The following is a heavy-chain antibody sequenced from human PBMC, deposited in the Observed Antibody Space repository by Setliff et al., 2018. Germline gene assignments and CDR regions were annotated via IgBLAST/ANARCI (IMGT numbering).Heavy chain of an antibody. D-gene: IGHD1-7*01. V-gene: IGHV3-23*03. Sequence: PGGSLRLSCAASGFTLSPFAMSWVRQAPGKGLEWVSTIYRGDRDTFYTDSVKGRFTIFRDSSKNTLYLQMTSLRAEDTAVYYCAKPRVELRWGFESWGQGTLVTVSS. J-gene: IGHJ4*02. CDR2: IYRGDRDT. CDR1: GFTLSPFA. CDR3: AKPRVELRWGFES.